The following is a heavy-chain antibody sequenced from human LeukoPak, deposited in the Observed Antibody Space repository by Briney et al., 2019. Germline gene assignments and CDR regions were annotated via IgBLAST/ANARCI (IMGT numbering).Heavy chain of an antibody. V-gene: IGHV3-23*01. Sequence: GGSLRLSCAASGFTFSSYAMSWVRQAPGKGLEWVSAISGSGGSTYYADSVKGRFTISRDNSKNTPYLQMNSLRAEDTAVYYCAKAAGYSSGWYVGDYFDYWGQGTLVTVSS. CDR2: ISGSGGST. J-gene: IGHJ4*02. CDR3: AKAAGYSSGWYVGDYFDY. D-gene: IGHD6-19*01. CDR1: GFTFSSYA.